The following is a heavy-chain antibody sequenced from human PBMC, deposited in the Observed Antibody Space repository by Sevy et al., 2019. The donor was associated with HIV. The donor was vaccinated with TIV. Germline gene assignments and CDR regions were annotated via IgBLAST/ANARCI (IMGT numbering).Heavy chain of an antibody. D-gene: IGHD3-22*01. CDR2: ISGSGGST. Sequence: GGSLRLSCAASGLTFTSYAMNWVRQAPGKGLEWVSTISGSGGSTYYGDSVKGRFTISRDNSKNRLYLQMGSLRAEDTAVYYCAKDRYEGSGYYPEGAFDIWGQGTKVTV. J-gene: IGHJ3*02. V-gene: IGHV3-23*01. CDR1: GLTFTSYA. CDR3: AKDRYEGSGYYPEGAFDI.